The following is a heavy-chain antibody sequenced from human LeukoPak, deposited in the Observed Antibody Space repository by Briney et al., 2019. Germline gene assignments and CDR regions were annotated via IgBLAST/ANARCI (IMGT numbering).Heavy chain of an antibody. CDR1: GFTFSNYG. CDR3: AKDLRPGMATITGSFDY. V-gene: IGHV3-23*01. CDR2: IGGSGDST. D-gene: IGHD5-24*01. J-gene: IGHJ4*02. Sequence: GGPQRLSCGACGFTFSNYGTSGLRQAPEEGVEGVTDIGGSGDSTYYADSVKGRFTISRDNSKNTLYLQMNSLRAEDTAIYYCAKDLRPGMATITGSFDYWGQGTLVTVSS.